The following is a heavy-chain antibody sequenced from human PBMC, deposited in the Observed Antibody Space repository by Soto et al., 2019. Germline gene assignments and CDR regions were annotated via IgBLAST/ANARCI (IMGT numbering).Heavy chain of an antibody. CDR3: ARANGGSYQTYYYYYYGMDV. D-gene: IGHD1-26*01. J-gene: IGHJ6*02. V-gene: IGHV1-18*01. CDR1: GYTFTSYG. CDR2: ISAYNGNT. Sequence: QVQLVQSGAEVKKPGASVKVSCKASGYTFTSYGISWVRQAPGQGLEWMGWISAYNGNTNYAQKLQGRVTMTTDTSTSTAYMELRSLRSDDTAVYYCARANGGSYQTYYYYYYGMDVWGQGTTVTVSS.